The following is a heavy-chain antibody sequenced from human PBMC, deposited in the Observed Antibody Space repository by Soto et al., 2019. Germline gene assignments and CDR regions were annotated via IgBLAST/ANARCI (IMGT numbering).Heavy chain of an antibody. V-gene: IGHV3-7*01. CDR1: GFTFSSYW. CDR2: IKQDGSEK. D-gene: IGHD3-3*02. Sequence: GGSLRLSCAASGFTFSSYWMSWVRQAPGKGLEWVANIKQDGSEKYYVDPVKGRFTISRHNDKNALYLQMNSLRAEDTAVYYCARDPQQVHHFCSGYYGNYWGQGTLVTVSS. J-gene: IGHJ4*02. CDR3: ARDPQQVHHFCSGYYGNY.